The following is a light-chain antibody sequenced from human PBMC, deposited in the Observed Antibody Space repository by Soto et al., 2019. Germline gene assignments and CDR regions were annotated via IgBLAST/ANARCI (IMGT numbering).Light chain of an antibody. CDR1: NVGGKS. J-gene: IGLJ1*01. CDR3: QVWDTITDQYI. CDR2: DAR. Sequence: SYELTQPPSVSVAPGQTARITCGGDNVGGKSVQWYQQKPGQAPVLVLYDARDRPSWIPERFSGSNSGNTATLIICSVEAGDEADFYCQVWDTITDQYIFGSGTKVTVL. V-gene: IGLV3-21*02.